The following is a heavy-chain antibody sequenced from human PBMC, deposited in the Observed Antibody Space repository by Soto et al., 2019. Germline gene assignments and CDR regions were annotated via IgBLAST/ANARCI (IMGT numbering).Heavy chain of an antibody. J-gene: IGHJ5*02. Sequence: LSLTCTVSGGSISSSSYYWGWIRQPPGKGLEWIGSIYYSGSTYYNPSLKSRVTISVDTSKNQFSLKLSSVTAADTAVYYCARADYYGSGSYYNWFDPWGQGTLVTVS. CDR1: GGSISSSSYY. CDR3: ARADYYGSGSYYNWFDP. CDR2: IYYSGST. D-gene: IGHD3-10*01. V-gene: IGHV4-39*01.